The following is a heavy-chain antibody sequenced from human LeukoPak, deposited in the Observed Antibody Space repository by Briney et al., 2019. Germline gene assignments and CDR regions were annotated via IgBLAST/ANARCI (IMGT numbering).Heavy chain of an antibody. CDR3: ARASDPWLQLT. J-gene: IGHJ5*02. Sequence: GGSLRLSCAASGSTLSNYWMIWVRQAPGKGLEWVGNIKQDGSEKRYADSVRGRFSISRDNAQTSLYLQMNSLRAEDTAVYYCARASDPWLQLTWGQGTLVTVSS. V-gene: IGHV3-7*05. CDR2: IKQDGSEK. D-gene: IGHD5-24*01. CDR1: GSTLSNYW.